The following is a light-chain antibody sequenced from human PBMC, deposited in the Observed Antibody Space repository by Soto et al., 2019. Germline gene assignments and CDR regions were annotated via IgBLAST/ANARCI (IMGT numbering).Light chain of an antibody. J-gene: IGLJ1*01. CDR2: DVS. CDR1: SSDVGGYNS. V-gene: IGLV2-11*01. Sequence: QSALTQPRSVSGSPGQSVTISCTGTSSDVGGYNSVSWYQQHPDKAPKFMIYDVSKRPSGVPDRFSGSKSGNTASLTISGLQAEDKADYYCCSYAGSDTHYVFGTGTKVTVL. CDR3: CSYAGSDTHYV.